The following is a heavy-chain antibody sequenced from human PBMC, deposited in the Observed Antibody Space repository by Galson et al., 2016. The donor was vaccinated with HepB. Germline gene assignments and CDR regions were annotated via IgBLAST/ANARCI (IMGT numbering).Heavy chain of an antibody. CDR1: GGSLSDYY. Sequence: SETLSLTCAVYGGSLSDYYWHWIRQSPGKGLEWIGEISHIGITNYNPSLESRLTMSIETSKNQISLKMTAVTAADTAVYYCARSPRLSDYSDAIDHWGQGTLVAVSS. V-gene: IGHV4-34*01. CDR2: ISHIGIT. CDR3: ARSPRLSDYSDAIDH. D-gene: IGHD4-17*01. J-gene: IGHJ4*02.